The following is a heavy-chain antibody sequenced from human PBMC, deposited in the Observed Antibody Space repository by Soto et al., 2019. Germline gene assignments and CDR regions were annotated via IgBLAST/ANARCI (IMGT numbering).Heavy chain of an antibody. CDR3: ARGERKYDFWSGYYAAHPNYYYYMDV. Sequence: ASVKVSCKASGYTFTSYDINWVRQATGQGLEWMGWMNPNSGNTGYAQKFQGRVTMTRNTSISTAYMELSSLRSEDTAVYYCARGERKYDFWSGYYAAHPNYYYYMDVWGKGTTVTVSS. J-gene: IGHJ6*03. CDR2: MNPNSGNT. V-gene: IGHV1-8*01. CDR1: GYTFTSYD. D-gene: IGHD3-3*01.